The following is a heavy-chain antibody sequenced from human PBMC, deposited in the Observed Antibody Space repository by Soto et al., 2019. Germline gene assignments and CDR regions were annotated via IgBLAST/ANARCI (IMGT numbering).Heavy chain of an antibody. CDR3: ARVRQQLYSMAY. CDR2: INRNAGGT. CDR1: GYTFTGYY. Sequence: QVQLVQSGAEVKKPGASVKDSCKASGYTFTGYYMHWMRQAPGQGPEWMGWINRNAGGTNYAQKFMGRITMTSDTFISTAYRDMSRTRSDDTAVYYCARVRQQLYSMAYWGQRTLFTVSS. J-gene: IGHJ4*02. V-gene: IGHV1-2*02. D-gene: IGHD6-13*01.